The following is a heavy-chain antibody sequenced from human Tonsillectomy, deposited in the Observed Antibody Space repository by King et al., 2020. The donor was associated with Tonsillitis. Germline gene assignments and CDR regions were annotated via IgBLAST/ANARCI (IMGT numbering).Heavy chain of an antibody. CDR1: GYTFTTYG. CDR3: ARSSSGVLDY. V-gene: IGHV1-18*01. Sequence: LQLVPSGSEVKKPGASVKVSCKASGYTFTTYGITWVRQAPGQGLEWMGWISPFNGDTNFGQKFQARVTMTTDTSTGTAYMELRTLRYDDTAVYYCARSSSGVLDYWGQGTLVTVSS. J-gene: IGHJ4*02. CDR2: ISPFNGDT. D-gene: IGHD2-8*01.